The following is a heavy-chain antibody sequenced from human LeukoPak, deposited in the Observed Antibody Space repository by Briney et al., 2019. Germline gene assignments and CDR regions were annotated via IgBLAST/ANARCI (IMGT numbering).Heavy chain of an antibody. D-gene: IGHD3-10*01. J-gene: IGHJ4*02. CDR2: ITRSSSNI. CDR1: GFTFSSYN. CDR3: ARGAYYYGSGSYSFQIDN. V-gene: IGHV3-21*01. Sequence: TGRSLRLSCAASGFTFSSYNMNWVRQAPGKGLEWVSSITRSSSNIYYADSVKGRFTISRDNAQNSLYLQMNSLRAEDTAVYYCARGAYYYGSGSYSFQIDNWGQGTLVTVSS.